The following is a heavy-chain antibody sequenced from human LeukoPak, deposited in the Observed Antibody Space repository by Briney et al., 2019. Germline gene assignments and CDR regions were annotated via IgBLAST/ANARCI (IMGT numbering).Heavy chain of an antibody. CDR3: ARTNNVFYYFDY. CDR2: INHSGST. D-gene: IGHD1/OR15-1a*01. CDR1: GGSFSGYY. V-gene: IGHV4-34*01. Sequence: PSETLSLTCAVYGGSFSGYYWSWIRQPPGKGLGWIGEINHSGSTNYNPSLKSRVSVSVDTSKNRFSLQLSSVTAADTGVYFCARTNNVFYYFDYWGQGTLVTVSS. J-gene: IGHJ4*02.